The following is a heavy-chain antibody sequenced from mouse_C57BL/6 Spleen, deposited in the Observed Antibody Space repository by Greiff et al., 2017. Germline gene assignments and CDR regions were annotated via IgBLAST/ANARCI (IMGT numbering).Heavy chain of an antibody. CDR1: GFTFSDYG. D-gene: IGHD1-1*01. Sequence: EVMLVESGGGLVKPGGSLKLSCAASGFTFSDYGMHWVRQAPEKGLEWVAYISSGSSTIYYADTVKGRFTISRDNAKNTLFLQMTSLGSADTAMYYCANYYGSSSRWYFDVWGTGTTVTVAS. V-gene: IGHV5-17*01. CDR2: ISSGSSTI. J-gene: IGHJ1*03. CDR3: ANYYGSSSRWYFDV.